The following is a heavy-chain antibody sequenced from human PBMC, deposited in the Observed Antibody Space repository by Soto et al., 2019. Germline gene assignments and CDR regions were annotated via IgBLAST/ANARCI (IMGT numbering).Heavy chain of an antibody. CDR3: ARSYYDYIWGIYPNPY. CDR1: GFTFSGYW. J-gene: IGHJ4*02. D-gene: IGHD3-16*02. CDR2: IKQDGSEK. V-gene: IGHV3-7*04. Sequence: EVQLVESGGGLVQPGGSLRLSCAASGFTFSGYWMTWVRQAPGNGLEWVANIKQDGSEKNYVDSVKGRFTIYRDNAKNSLYMEMNRMRAEDTSVYYCARSYYDYIWGIYPNPYWGQGTMVTVSS.